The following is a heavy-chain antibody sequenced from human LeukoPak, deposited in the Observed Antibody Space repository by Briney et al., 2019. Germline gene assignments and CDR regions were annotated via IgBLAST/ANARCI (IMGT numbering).Heavy chain of an antibody. CDR1: GFTFSSYS. Sequence: GGSLRLSCAASGFTFSSYSRNWVRQAPGKGLEWVSSISSSSSYIYYADSVKGRFTISRDNAKNSLYLQMNSLRAEDTAVYYCARDLEWLAPGYDYWGQGTLVTVSS. J-gene: IGHJ4*02. D-gene: IGHD6-19*01. CDR2: ISSSSSYI. V-gene: IGHV3-21*01. CDR3: ARDLEWLAPGYDY.